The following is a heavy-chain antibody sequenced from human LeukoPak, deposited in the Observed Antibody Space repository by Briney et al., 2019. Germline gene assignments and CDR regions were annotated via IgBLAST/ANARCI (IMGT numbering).Heavy chain of an antibody. J-gene: IGHJ6*03. V-gene: IGHV5-51*01. CDR3: ARHVGAYYYYIDV. D-gene: IGHD1-26*01. CDR2: IYPDDSDT. Sequence: GESLKISCKGSGYSFTTYWMGWVRQMPGKGLEWMGIIYPDDSDTRYSPSFQGQVTISADKSISTAYLQWSSLKASDTAMYYCARHVGAYYYYIDVWGKGTTVTVSS. CDR1: GYSFTTYW.